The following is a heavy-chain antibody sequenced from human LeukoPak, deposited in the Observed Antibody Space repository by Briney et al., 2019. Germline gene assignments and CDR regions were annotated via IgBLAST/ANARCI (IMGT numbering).Heavy chain of an antibody. D-gene: IGHD4-23*01. CDR1: GGSISSGSYY. J-gene: IGHJ5*02. CDR3: VRMGQLPGGWFDP. Sequence: PSQTLSLTCTVSGGSISSGSYYWSWIRQPAGKGLEWIGRIYTSGSTNYNPSLKSRVTISLDTSRNQFSLNLKFVTAADTAVYYCVRMGQLPGGWFDPWGPGTLVTVSS. CDR2: IYTSGST. V-gene: IGHV4-61*02.